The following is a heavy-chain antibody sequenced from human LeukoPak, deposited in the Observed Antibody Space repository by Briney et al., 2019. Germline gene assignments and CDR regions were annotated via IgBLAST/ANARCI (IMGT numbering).Heavy chain of an antibody. V-gene: IGHV4-59*08. CDR2: IYYSGST. J-gene: IGHJ6*02. CDR1: GCSISSYY. CDR3: ARHPGGVVGASFYYGMDV. D-gene: IGHD2-15*01. Sequence: SETLSLTCTVSGCSISSYYWSWIRQPPGQGLEWIGYIYYSGSTNYNPSLKSRVTISVDTSKNQFSLKLSSVTAADTAVYYCARHPGGVVGASFYYGMDVWGQGTTVTVSS.